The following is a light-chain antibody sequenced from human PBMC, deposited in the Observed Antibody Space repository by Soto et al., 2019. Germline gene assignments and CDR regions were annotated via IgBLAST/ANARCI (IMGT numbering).Light chain of an antibody. V-gene: IGKV3-20*01. CDR3: QQYGSSPPLT. Sequence: EFVLTQSPGKLSLSPGERATLYCRASQSISSSFLAWYQQKPGQAPRLLICGASSRGTGIPDRFSASGSGTDFTLTISRLEPEDFAVYYCQQYGSSPPLTFGGGTKVEIK. CDR2: GAS. J-gene: IGKJ4*01. CDR1: QSISSSF.